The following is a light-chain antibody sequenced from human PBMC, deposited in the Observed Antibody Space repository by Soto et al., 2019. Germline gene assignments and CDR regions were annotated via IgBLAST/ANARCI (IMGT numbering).Light chain of an antibody. CDR3: QQSFSTPRT. J-gene: IGKJ1*01. V-gene: IGKV1-39*01. CDR2: TVS. Sequence: DIQMTQSPSSLSASVGDRVTITCRASQSIRTYLNWYQQKPGKAPNLLIYTVSNLQSGVSSRFTGSGSGTDFTLTISSLQPEDSATYYCQQSFSTPRTFGQGTKVDIK. CDR1: QSIRTY.